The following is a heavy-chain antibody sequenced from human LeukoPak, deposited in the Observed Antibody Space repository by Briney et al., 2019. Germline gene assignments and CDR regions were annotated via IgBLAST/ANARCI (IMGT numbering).Heavy chain of an antibody. Sequence: GAPVKISCKAPGYTFTSYGISWVRQAPGQGLERRGWISAYNGNTHYAQKLQGRVTMTTDTSTCTAYMELRSLRSDDTAVYYCAREQYQLARENWFDPWGQGTLVTVSS. D-gene: IGHD2-2*01. CDR1: GYTFTSYG. CDR3: AREQYQLARENWFDP. J-gene: IGHJ5*02. V-gene: IGHV1-18*04. CDR2: ISAYNGNT.